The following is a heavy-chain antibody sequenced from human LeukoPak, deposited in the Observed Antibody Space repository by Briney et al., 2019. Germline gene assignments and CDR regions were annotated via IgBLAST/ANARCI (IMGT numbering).Heavy chain of an antibody. D-gene: IGHD5-12*01. CDR1: GYSLSSYW. J-gene: IGHJ4*02. V-gene: IGHV5-10-1*01. CDR3: ASDIVVTILIGLE. CDR2: IDPSDSYA. Sequence: GESLKTSLKGSGYSLSSYWIYWVRQMPGKGLEWMGRIDPSDSYANYSPSFQGHVTISADKSITTAYLQWSSLKASDTAMYYCASDIVVTILIGLEWGQR.